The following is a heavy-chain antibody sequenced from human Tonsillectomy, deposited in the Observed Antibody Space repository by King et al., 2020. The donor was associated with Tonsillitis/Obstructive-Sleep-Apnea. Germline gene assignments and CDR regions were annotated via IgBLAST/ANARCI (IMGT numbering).Heavy chain of an antibody. V-gene: IGHV4-59*01. D-gene: IGHD3-3*01. Sequence: QLQESGPGLVKPSETLSLTCTVSGGSISSYYWSWIRQPPGKGLEWIGYIYYSGSTNYNPSLKSRVTISVDTSKNQFSLKLSSVTAADTAVYYCARKGMDFWSPISYYYMDVWGKGTTVTVSS. CDR3: ARKGMDFWSPISYYYMDV. CDR1: GGSISSYY. J-gene: IGHJ6*03. CDR2: IYYSGST.